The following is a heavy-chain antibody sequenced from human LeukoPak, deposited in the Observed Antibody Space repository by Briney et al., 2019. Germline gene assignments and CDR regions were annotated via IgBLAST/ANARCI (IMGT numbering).Heavy chain of an antibody. CDR1: GYTFTSYG. Sequence: ASVKVSCKASGYTFTSYGISWVRQAPGQGLDWMGWISAYNGNTNYAQKLQGRVTMTTDTSTSTAYMELRSLRSDDTAVYYCARNSGYRPGDAFDIWGQGTMVTVSS. D-gene: IGHD3-22*01. CDR3: ARNSGYRPGDAFDI. CDR2: ISAYNGNT. J-gene: IGHJ3*02. V-gene: IGHV1-18*01.